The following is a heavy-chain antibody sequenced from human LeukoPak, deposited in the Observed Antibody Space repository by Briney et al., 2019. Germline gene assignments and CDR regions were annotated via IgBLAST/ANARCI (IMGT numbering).Heavy chain of an antibody. CDR3: ARAALRYASNFDY. V-gene: IGHV3-7*01. CDR1: GFTFSNYW. CDR2: IQQDGGDK. Sequence: GGSLRLSCAASGFTFSNYWMSWVRQAPGKGLEWVANIQQDGGDKYSVDSVRGRFTISRDNAKNSLYLQMNSLRAEDTAVYFCARAALRYASNFDYWGQGTLVTVSS. J-gene: IGHJ4*02. D-gene: IGHD3-9*01.